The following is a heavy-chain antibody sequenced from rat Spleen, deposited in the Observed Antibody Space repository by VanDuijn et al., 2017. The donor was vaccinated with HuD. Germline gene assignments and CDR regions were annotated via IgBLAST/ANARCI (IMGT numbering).Heavy chain of an antibody. CDR3: TRDRYNWPFDY. CDR1: GFSLMDYS. Sequence: TCTVSGFSLMDYSVHWVRQPPGKGLEWMGRMKYDGDTYYNSALKSRLSISRDTSKSQVFLKMNSLQTEDTAIYYCTRDRYNWPFDYWGQGVMVTVSS. J-gene: IGHJ2*01. D-gene: IGHD1-5*01. V-gene: IGHV2S30*01. CDR2: MKYDGDT.